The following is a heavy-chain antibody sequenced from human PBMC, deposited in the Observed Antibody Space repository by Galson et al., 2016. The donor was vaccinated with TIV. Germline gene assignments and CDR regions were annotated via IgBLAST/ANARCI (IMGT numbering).Heavy chain of an antibody. D-gene: IGHD3-3*01. CDR3: ARKLEWDRNGWFDH. J-gene: IGHJ5*02. V-gene: IGHV2-70*01. Sequence: PALVTPTQTLTLTCTFSGFSLRSSGVCVSWIRQAPGKALEWLALLAWENDKSYSTSLKPRLTISKDTSKNRVVLTMTNMGPVDTATYYCARKLEWDRNGWFDHWGQGVRVTVSS. CDR2: LAWENDK. CDR1: GFSLRSSGVC.